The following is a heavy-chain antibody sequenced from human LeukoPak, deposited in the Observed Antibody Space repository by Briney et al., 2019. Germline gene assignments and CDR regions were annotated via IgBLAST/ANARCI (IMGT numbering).Heavy chain of an antibody. CDR2: IYYSGST. Sequence: PSETLSLTCTVSGGSISSYYWSWIRQPPGKGLEWIGYIYYSGSTNYNPSLKSRVTISVDTSKNQFSLKLSSVTAADTAVYYCAKGGRTGKSISMIRGVRNYYYYMDVWGKGTTVTISS. CDR1: GGSISSYY. D-gene: IGHD3-10*01. CDR3: AKGGRTGKSISMIRGVRNYYYYMDV. J-gene: IGHJ6*03. V-gene: IGHV4-59*01.